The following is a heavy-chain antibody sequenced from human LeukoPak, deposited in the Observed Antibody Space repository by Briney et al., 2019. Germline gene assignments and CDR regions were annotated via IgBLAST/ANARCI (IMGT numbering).Heavy chain of an antibody. D-gene: IGHD5-18*01. V-gene: IGHV3-20*04. J-gene: IGHJ3*02. CDR3: PRGTLYSYAFDI. Sequence: GGSLRLSCAASGFTFDDYGMSWVRQAPGKGLEWVSGINWNGGSTGYADSVKGRFTISRDNAKNSLYPQMNSLRAEDTALYYCPRGTLYSYAFDIRGQGTMVTVSS. CDR1: GFTFDDYG. CDR2: INWNGGST.